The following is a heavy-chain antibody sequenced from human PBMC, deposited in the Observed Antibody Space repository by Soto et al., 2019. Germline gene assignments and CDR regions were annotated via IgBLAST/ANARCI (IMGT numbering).Heavy chain of an antibody. D-gene: IGHD5-18*01. CDR2: ISYDGSNK. J-gene: IGHJ6*02. CDR3: AKAATAMGEYYYYYYGMDV. CDR1: GFTFSSYG. V-gene: IGHV3-30*18. Sequence: GGSLRLSCAASGFTFSSYGMHWVRQAPGKGLEWVAVISYDGSNKYYADSVKGRFTISRDNSKNTLYLQMNSLSAEDTAVYYCAKAATAMGEYYYYYYGMDVWGQGTTVTVSS.